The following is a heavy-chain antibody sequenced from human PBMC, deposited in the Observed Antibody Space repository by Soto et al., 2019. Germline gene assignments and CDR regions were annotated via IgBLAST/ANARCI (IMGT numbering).Heavy chain of an antibody. CDR1: AHIFLNSW. CDR3: ARRGGNFPYYYYYGMDV. V-gene: IGHV5-51*01. Sequence: PGESLKISCKGSAHIFLNSWIAWVRQMPGQGLEWMGIIYPGDSDTRYSPSFQGQVTISADKSISTAYLQWSSLKASDTAMYYCARRGGNFPYYYYYGMDVWGQGTTVNVSS. CDR2: IYPGDSDT. D-gene: IGHD2-21*02. J-gene: IGHJ6*02.